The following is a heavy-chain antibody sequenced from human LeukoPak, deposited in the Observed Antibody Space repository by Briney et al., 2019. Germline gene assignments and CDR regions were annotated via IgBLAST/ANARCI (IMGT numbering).Heavy chain of an antibody. CDR2: IHKAGTES. CDR3: ARVGTWELQRVFEY. CDR1: GFIFTDYW. V-gene: IGHV3-7*01. J-gene: IGHJ4*02. D-gene: IGHD1-26*01. Sequence: GGSLRLSCAASGFIFTDYWMTWVRQVPGKGLEWVANIHKAGTESYYVDSVKGRFAISRDNAKNSLYLQLSSLRVDDTVVYYCARVGTWELQRVFEYWGQGTLVTVSS.